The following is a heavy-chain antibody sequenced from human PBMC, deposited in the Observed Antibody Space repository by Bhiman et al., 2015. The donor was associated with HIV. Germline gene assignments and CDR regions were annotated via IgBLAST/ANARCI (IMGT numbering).Heavy chain of an antibody. CDR1: GFTFDDYA. J-gene: IGHJ4*02. CDR3: AKDFYTTTWNRPVFDS. V-gene: IGHV3-9*01. Sequence: EVQLVESGGGLVQPGRSLRLSCAASGFTFDDYAMHWVRQAPGKGLEWVSGISWNSGSIGYADSVKGRFTISRDNAKNSLYLQMNSLRAEDTAFYYCAKDFYTTTWNRPVFDSWGQGTLVTVSS. CDR2: ISWNSGSI. D-gene: IGHD1/OR15-1a*01.